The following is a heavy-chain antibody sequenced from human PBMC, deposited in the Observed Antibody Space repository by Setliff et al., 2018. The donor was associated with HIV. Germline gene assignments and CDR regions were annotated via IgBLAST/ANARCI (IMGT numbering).Heavy chain of an antibody. CDR1: GGSISSYY. J-gene: IGHJ5*02. Sequence: SETLSLTCTVSGGSISSYYWSWIRQPAGKGLEWIGRIYTSGSTNYNPSLKSRVTMSVDTSKNQFPLKLSSVTAADTAVYYCARERSALLWKNWFDPWGQGTMVTVSS. D-gene: IGHD3-10*01. V-gene: IGHV4-4*07. CDR2: IYTSGST. CDR3: ARERSALLWKNWFDP.